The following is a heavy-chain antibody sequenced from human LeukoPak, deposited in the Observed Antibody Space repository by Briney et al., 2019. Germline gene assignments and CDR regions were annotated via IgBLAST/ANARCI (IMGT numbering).Heavy chain of an antibody. D-gene: IGHD1-14*01. CDR3: AIPEFDY. Sequence: GGSLRLSCAASGFTFSSYGMHWVRQAPGKGLEWVAVISYDGSNKYYADSVKGRFTISRDNSKNTLYLQMNSLRAEDTAVYYCAIPEFDYWGQGTLVTVSS. CDR1: GFTFSSYG. V-gene: IGHV3-30*03. CDR2: ISYDGSNK. J-gene: IGHJ4*02.